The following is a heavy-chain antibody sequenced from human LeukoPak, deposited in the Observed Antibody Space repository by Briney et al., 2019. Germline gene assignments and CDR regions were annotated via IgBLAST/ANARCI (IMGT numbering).Heavy chain of an antibody. J-gene: IGHJ4*02. CDR3: ARDPYYDSSGYTYFDY. CDR2: ISAYNGNT. CDR1: GYTFTSYG. Sequence: ASVKVSCKASGYTFTSYGISWVRQAPGQGLEWMGWISAYNGNTNYAQKLQGRVTMTTDTSTSTAYMELRSLSSDDTAVYYCARDPYYDSSGYTYFDYWGQGTLVTVSS. D-gene: IGHD3-22*01. V-gene: IGHV1-18*01.